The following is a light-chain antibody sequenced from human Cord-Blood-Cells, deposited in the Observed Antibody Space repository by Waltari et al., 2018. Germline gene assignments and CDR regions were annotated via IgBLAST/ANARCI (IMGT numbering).Light chain of an antibody. Sequence: EIVMTQSPATLSVSPGERATLSCRASQSVSSNLAGYQQKPGQAPMLLIYGASTRATGIPARVSGSGSGTEFTLTISSLQSEDFAVYYCQQYNNWPPGTFGQGTKVEIK. CDR3: QQYNNWPPGT. CDR1: QSVSSN. J-gene: IGKJ1*01. CDR2: GAS. V-gene: IGKV3-15*01.